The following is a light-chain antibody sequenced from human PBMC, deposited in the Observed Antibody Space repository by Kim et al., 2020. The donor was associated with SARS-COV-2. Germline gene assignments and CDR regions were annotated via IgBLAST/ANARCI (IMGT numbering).Light chain of an antibody. Sequence: SVGDRVTITCRISQGITSALAWYQKRPGKPPKLLIYDASTLASGVPSRFGGSGSGTDFTLTISSLQPEDFATYYCQQFYGFPVTFGQGTRLEIK. J-gene: IGKJ5*01. CDR1: QGITSA. V-gene: IGKV1-13*02. CDR3: QQFYGFPVT. CDR2: DAS.